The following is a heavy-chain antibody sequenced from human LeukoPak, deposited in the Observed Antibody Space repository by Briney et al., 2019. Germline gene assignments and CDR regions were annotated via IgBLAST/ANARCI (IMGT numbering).Heavy chain of an antibody. CDR3: AALNYGDYVDY. CDR2: IVVGSGNT. D-gene: IGHD4-17*01. V-gene: IGHV1-58*02. J-gene: IGHJ4*02. Sequence: ASVNVSFKSSVFTFTISAMQWVRQARGQRLEWIGWIVVGSGNTNYAQKFQERVPITRDMSTSTAYMELSSLRSEDTAVYYCAALNYGDYVDYWGQGTLVTVSS. CDR1: VFTFTISA.